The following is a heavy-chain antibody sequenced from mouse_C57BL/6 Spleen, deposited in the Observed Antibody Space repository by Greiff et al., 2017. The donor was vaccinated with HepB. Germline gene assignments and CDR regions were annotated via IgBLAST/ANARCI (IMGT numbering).Heavy chain of an antibody. D-gene: IGHD2-4*01. Sequence: QVQLQQPGAELVKPGASVKLSCKASGYTFTSYWMHWVKQRPGQGLEWIGMIHPNSGSTNYNEKFKSKATLTVDKSSSTAYVQLSSLTSEDSAVYYCARGDYDVGDYWGQGTTLTVSS. CDR3: ARGDYDVGDY. V-gene: IGHV1-64*01. CDR2: IHPNSGST. J-gene: IGHJ2*01. CDR1: GYTFTSYW.